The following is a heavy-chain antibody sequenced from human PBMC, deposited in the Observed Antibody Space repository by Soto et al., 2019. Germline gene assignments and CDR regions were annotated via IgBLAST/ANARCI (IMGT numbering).Heavy chain of an antibody. J-gene: IGHJ4*02. CDR3: ARGRGWIPFDS. Sequence: QVQLQQWGAGLLKPSETLSLTCAVYGGSFSGYYWSWIRQPPGKGLEWIGEINHSGSTNYNPSLKSXGTPSXXTSKNQFSLQLSAVPAADTAVYYCARGRGWIPFDSWGQGTLVTVAS. CDR1: GGSFSGYY. CDR2: INHSGST. V-gene: IGHV4-34*01. D-gene: IGHD5-18*01.